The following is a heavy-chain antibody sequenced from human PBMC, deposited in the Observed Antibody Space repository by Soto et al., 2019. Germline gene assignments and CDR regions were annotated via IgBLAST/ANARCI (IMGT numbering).Heavy chain of an antibody. CDR3: ARDTKAAGVTHPDAFDI. J-gene: IGHJ3*02. D-gene: IGHD4-4*01. CDR2: IYYSGST. CDR1: GGSISSYY. Sequence: SETLSLTCTVSGGSISSYYWSWIRQPPGKGLEWIGYIYYSGSTNYNPSLKSRVTISVDTSKNQFSLKLSSVTAADTAVYYCARDTKAAGVTHPDAFDIWGQGTMVTVSS. V-gene: IGHV4-59*01.